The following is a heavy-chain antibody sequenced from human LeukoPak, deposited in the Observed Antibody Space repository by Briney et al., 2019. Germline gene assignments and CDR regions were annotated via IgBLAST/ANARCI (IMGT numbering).Heavy chain of an antibody. Sequence: MTSETLSLTCTVSGDSITSYYWSWVRQPPGKGLEWIGYIYYTGSTNYNPSLKSRVTISVDTSKNQFSLKLSSVTAADTAVYYCARVKATEKYYFDYWGQGTPVTVSS. J-gene: IGHJ4*02. V-gene: IGHV4-59*01. CDR1: GDSITSYY. CDR3: ARVKATEKYYFDY. CDR2: IYYTGST.